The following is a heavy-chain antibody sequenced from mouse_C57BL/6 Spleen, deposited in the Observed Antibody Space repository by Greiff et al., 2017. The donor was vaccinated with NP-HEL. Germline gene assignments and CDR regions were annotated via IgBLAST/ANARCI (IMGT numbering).Heavy chain of an antibody. CDR2: ISSGGSYT. CDR3: ATSWDY. Sequence: EVNVVESGGDLVKPGGSLKLSCAASGFTFSSYGMSWVRQTPDKRLEWVATISSGGSYTYYPDSVKGRFTISRDNAKNTLYLQMSSLKSEDTAMYYCATSWDYWGQGTTLTVSS. V-gene: IGHV5-6*01. J-gene: IGHJ2*01. CDR1: GFTFSSYG.